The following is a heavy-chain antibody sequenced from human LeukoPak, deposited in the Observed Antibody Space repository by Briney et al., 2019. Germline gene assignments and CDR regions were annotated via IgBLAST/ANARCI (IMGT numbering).Heavy chain of an antibody. CDR2: ISSSGSTI. J-gene: IGHJ4*02. CDR1: GFTFSSYE. V-gene: IGHV3-48*03. CDR3: AREVRDWGTYRRFDY. Sequence: GGSLRLSCAASGFTFSSYEMNWVRQAPGKGLEWVSYISSSGSTIYYADSVKGRFTISRDNAKNSLYLQMNSLRAEDTAVYYCAREVRDWGTYRRFDYWGQGTLVTVSS. D-gene: IGHD3-16*02.